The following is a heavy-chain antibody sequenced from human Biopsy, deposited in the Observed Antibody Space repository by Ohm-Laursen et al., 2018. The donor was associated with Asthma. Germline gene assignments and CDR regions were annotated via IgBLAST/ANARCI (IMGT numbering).Heavy chain of an antibody. V-gene: IGHV4-4*03. J-gene: IGHJ6*02. Sequence: PGTLSLTCSVYGGSINSSTWWSWVRQPPGKGLEWIGEFFHTGSTNYSPSLKSRVTISVDKSKNQFSLNLNSVTAADTAVYYCARDRMPTIIPDPYYYHGIDVWGQGTTVTVSS. D-gene: IGHD2-21*01. CDR2: FFHTGST. CDR1: GGSINSSTW. CDR3: ARDRMPTIIPDPYYYHGIDV.